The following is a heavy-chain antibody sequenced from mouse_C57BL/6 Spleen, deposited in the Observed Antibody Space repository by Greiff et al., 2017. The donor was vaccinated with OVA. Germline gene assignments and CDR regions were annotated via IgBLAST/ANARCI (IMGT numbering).Heavy chain of an antibody. J-gene: IGHJ1*03. CDR1: GYTFTDYN. D-gene: IGHD1-1*01. CDR2: INPNNGGT. V-gene: IGHV1-22*01. CDR3: ARDDYGSSYLYWYFDV. Sequence: DVQLQESGPELVKPGASVKMSCKASGYTFTDYNMHWVKQSHGKSLEWIGYINPNNGGTSYNQKFKGKATLTVNKSSSTAYMELRSLTSEDSAVYYCARDDYGSSYLYWYFDVWGTGTTVTVSS.